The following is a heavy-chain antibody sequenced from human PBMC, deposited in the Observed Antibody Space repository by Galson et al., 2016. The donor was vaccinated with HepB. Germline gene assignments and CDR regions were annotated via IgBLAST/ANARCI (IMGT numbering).Heavy chain of an antibody. Sequence: TLSLTCTVSGGSISSGGYYWSWIRQHPGKGLEWIGYIYYSGSTYYNPSLKSRVTISVDTSKNQFSLKLSSVTASDTALYYCATTYCGGTCSHVYAFDFWGQGIMVTVSS. J-gene: IGHJ3*01. CDR1: GGSISSGGYY. CDR2: IYYSGST. V-gene: IGHV4-31*03. CDR3: ATTYCGGTCSHVYAFDF. D-gene: IGHD2-21*01.